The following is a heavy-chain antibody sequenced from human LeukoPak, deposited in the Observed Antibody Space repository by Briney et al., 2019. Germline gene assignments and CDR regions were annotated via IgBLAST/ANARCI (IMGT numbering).Heavy chain of an antibody. J-gene: IGHJ4*02. Sequence: SETLSLTCAVSGYSISSGYYWGWIRQPPGKELEWIGEINHSGSTNYNPSLKSRVTISVDTSKNQFSLKLSSVTAADTAVYYCARGFGKGIAAAGYDYWGQGTLVTVSS. D-gene: IGHD6-13*01. V-gene: IGHV4-38-2*01. CDR1: GYSISSGYY. CDR3: ARGFGKGIAAAGYDY. CDR2: INHSGST.